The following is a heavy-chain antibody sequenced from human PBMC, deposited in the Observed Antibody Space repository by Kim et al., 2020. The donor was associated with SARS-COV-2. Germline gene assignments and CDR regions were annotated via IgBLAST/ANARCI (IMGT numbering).Heavy chain of an antibody. J-gene: IGHJ5*02. V-gene: IGHV4-34*01. CDR1: GGSFSGYY. CDR3: ARFLDYDILTGYYMVNWFDP. D-gene: IGHD3-9*01. Sequence: SETLSLTCAVYGGSFSGYYWSWIRQPPGKGLEWIGEINHSGSTNYNPSLKSRVTISVDTSKNQFSLKLSSVTAADTAVYYCARFLDYDILTGYYMVNWFDPWGQGTLVTVSS. CDR2: INHSGST.